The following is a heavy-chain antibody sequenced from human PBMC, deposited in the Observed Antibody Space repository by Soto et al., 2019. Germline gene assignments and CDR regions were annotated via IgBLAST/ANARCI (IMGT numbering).Heavy chain of an antibody. CDR2: IRSKAYGGTT. CDR1: GFTFGDYA. D-gene: IGHD2-8*01. CDR3: TRDGSLMDCTNGACSLGDYYYYYGMDV. J-gene: IGHJ6*02. V-gene: IGHV3-49*03. Sequence: PGGSLRLSCTASGFTFGDYAMSWFRQAPGKGLEWVGFIRSKAYGGTTEYAASVKGRFTISRDDSKSIAYLQMNSLKTEDTAVYYCTRDGSLMDCTNGACSLGDYYYYYGMDVWGQGTTVTVSS.